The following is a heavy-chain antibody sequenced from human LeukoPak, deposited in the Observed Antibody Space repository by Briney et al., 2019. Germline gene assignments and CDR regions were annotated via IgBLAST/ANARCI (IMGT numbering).Heavy chain of an antibody. V-gene: IGHV2-5*01. J-gene: IGHJ4*02. Sequence: SGPTLVKPTQTLTLTCTFSGSSLSTSGVGVGWIRQPPGKALEWLALIYWNDDKRYSPSLKSRLTITKDTSKNQVVLTMTNMDPVDTATYYCAHRPNYDFWSGRSYYFDYWGQGTLVTVSS. CDR2: IYWNDDK. D-gene: IGHD3-3*01. CDR3: AHRPNYDFWSGRSYYFDY. CDR1: GSSLSTSGVG.